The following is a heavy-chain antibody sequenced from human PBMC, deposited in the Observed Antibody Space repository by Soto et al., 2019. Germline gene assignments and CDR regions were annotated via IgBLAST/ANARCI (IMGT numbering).Heavy chain of an antibody. CDR1: GNTFTNFG. V-gene: IGHV1-18*01. J-gene: IGHJ5*02. CDR2: ISAYTDDP. D-gene: IGHD2-2*01. Sequence: SVKVSCKASGNTFTNFGVTWVRQAPGQGLEWMGWISAYTDDPNYAQKFQGRVTMTIDTSTSTAYLDLRGLTSDDTAVYYCARVIPGAEAWFDPWGQGTLVTVSS. CDR3: ARVIPGAEAWFDP.